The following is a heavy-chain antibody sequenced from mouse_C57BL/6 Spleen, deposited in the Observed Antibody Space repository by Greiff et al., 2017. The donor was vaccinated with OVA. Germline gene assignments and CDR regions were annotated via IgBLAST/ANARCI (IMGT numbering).Heavy chain of an antibody. CDR1: GYTFTGYW. Sequence: VQLQESGAELMKPGASVKLSCKATGYTFTGYWLAWVKPRPGHGLDWIGEILPGSGSTNYNEKFKGKATFTADTSSNTAYMQLSSLTTEDSAIYYCARTGGYDYEDAMDYWGQGTSVTVSS. J-gene: IGHJ4*01. CDR3: ARTGGYDYEDAMDY. D-gene: IGHD2-4*01. CDR2: ILPGSGST. V-gene: IGHV1-9*01.